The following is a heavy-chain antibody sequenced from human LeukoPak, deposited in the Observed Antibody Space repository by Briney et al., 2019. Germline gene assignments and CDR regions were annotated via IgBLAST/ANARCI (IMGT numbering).Heavy chain of an antibody. Sequence: GGSLRLSCAASGFTFSYCSMNWVRQAPGKGLEWVSCISSSSSYIYYADSVKGRFTISRDNAKNSLYLQMNSLRAEDTAVYYCARSYYDGSGYTIDYWGQGTLVTVSS. D-gene: IGHD3-22*01. V-gene: IGHV3-21*01. J-gene: IGHJ4*02. CDR2: ISSSSSYI. CDR3: ARSYYDGSGYTIDY. CDR1: GFTFSYCS.